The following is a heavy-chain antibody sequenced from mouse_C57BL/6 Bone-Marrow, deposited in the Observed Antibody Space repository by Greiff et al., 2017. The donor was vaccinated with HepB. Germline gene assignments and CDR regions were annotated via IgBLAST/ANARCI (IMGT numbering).Heavy chain of an antibody. CDR1: GYTFTSYW. CDR3: ARTVVADY. Sequence: QVQLKQPGAELVRPGTSVKLSCKASGYTFTSYWMHWVKQRPGQGLEWIGVIDPSDSYTNYNQKFKGKATLTVDTSSSTAYMQLSSLTSEDSAVYYCARTVVADYWGQGTTLTVSS. J-gene: IGHJ2*01. V-gene: IGHV1-59*01. CDR2: IDPSDSYT. D-gene: IGHD1-1*01.